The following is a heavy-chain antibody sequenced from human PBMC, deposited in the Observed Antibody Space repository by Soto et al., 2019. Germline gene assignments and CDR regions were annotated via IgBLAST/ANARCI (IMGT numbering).Heavy chain of an antibody. CDR1: GGSVSSDSYY. V-gene: IGHV4-61*01. Sequence: PSETLSLTCTVSGGSVSSDSYYWSWIRQPPGKGLEWIGFIHYSGSTNYNPSLKSRVTISIDTSKNQFSLKLSSVTAADTAVYYCVRHFLTAYIVYYFAFWGQGTLVTVSS. D-gene: IGHD3-16*01. CDR3: VRHFLTAYIVYYFAF. CDR2: IHYSGST. J-gene: IGHJ4*02.